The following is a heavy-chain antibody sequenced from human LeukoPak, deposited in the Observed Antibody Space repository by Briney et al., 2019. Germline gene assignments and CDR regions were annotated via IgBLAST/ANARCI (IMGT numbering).Heavy chain of an antibody. Sequence: SVKVSCKASGGTFSSYAISWVRQAPGQGLEWMGGIIPIFGTANYAQKFQGRVTITTDESTSTAYMELSSLRSEDTAVYYCARTAVRHYDSSGYLDYWGQGTLVTVSS. V-gene: IGHV1-69*05. CDR2: IIPIFGTA. J-gene: IGHJ4*02. D-gene: IGHD3-22*01. CDR3: ARTAVRHYDSSGYLDY. CDR1: GGTFSSYA.